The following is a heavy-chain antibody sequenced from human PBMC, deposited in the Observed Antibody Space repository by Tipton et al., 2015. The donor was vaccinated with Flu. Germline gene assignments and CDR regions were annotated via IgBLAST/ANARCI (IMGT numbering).Heavy chain of an antibody. V-gene: IGHV4-59*01. CDR3: ARGTSYSDSHGYSRRVVLDS. J-gene: IGHJ4*02. Sequence: TLSLTCNVSGGSINNYYWTWIRRPPGEGLEWIGYISDSGDANYNPSLSSRVTISVDTSRKHISLQLRSVTAADTAVYYCARGTSYSDSHGYSRRVVLDSWGQGTLVTVSS. CDR1: GGSINNYY. D-gene: IGHD5-24*01. CDR2: ISDSGDA.